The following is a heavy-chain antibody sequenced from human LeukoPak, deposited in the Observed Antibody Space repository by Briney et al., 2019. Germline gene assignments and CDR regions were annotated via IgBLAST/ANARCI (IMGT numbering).Heavy chain of an antibody. CDR1: GFTFSTYA. D-gene: IGHD1-14*01. CDR3: AVRTRGCYFDY. CDR2: ISSSGDRT. J-gene: IGHJ4*02. V-gene: IGHV3-23*01. Sequence: GGSLRLSCAGSGFTFSTYAMSWVRQAPGKGLEWVSGISSSGDRTFYRDSVKGRFTISRDNSKNTLYLQLNSLRAEDTAAYHCAVRTRGCYFDYWGQGALVTVSS.